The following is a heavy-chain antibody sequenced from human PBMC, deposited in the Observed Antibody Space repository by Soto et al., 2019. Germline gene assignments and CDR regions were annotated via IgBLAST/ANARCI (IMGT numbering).Heavy chain of an antibody. CDR2: IFYSGST. V-gene: IGHV4-59*01. CDR3: ARVPQDILVVGNWYFDL. J-gene: IGHJ2*01. D-gene: IGHD2-15*01. CDR1: GGSFSSYY. Sequence: QVQLQESGPGLVKPSETLSLTCTVSGGSFSSYYWSWIRQPPGEGLEWIGYIFYSGSTNYNPSLNSRVTISIDTSKNQFSLRLSSVTTADTAVYYCARVPQDILVVGNWYFDLWGRGTLVTVSS.